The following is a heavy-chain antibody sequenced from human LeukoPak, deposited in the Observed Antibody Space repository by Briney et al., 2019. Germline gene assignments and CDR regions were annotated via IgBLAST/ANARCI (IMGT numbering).Heavy chain of an antibody. CDR2: INQSGRT. CDR1: GGSFSGYY. J-gene: IGHJ4*02. CDR3: ARSYDSSGPHFDY. V-gene: IGHV4-34*01. Sequence: SETLSLTCAVYGGSFSGYYWNWIRQPPGKGLEWIGEINQSGRTNYNPSLKSRITISVDTSKNQFSLELSSVTAADTAVYYCARSYDSSGPHFDYWGQGTLVTVAS. D-gene: IGHD3-22*01.